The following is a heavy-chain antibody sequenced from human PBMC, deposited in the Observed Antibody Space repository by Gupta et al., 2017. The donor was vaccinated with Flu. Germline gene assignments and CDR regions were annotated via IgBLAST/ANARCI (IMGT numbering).Heavy chain of an antibody. CDR2: ISYSGSST. J-gene: IGHJ4*02. CDR1: GLTFSSSA. CDR3: AKDADAWGFFDY. D-gene: IGHD3-16*01. Sequence: EVYLLESGGGLVQPGGSLRLSCAASGLTFSSSAMNWVRQAPGKGLEWFSTISYSGSSTYYADSVKGRFTISRDNSKNTLYLQMNSLRAEDTALYYCAKDADAWGFFDYWGQGTLVTVSS. V-gene: IGHV3-23*01.